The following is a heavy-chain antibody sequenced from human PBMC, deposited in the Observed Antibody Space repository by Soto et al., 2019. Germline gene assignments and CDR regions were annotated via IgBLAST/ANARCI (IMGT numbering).Heavy chain of an antibody. V-gene: IGHV4-39*01. CDR2: IYYSGTT. Sequence: SETLSLTCTVSGGSISSGDYYWGWIRQPPGKGLEWIGSIYYSGTTYYNPSLRSRVTMSEDTSKNHFSLKVGSATAADTAVYYCARHWLLPVAGYYFDYWSQGTLVTVSS. CDR1: GGSISSGDYY. D-gene: IGHD6-19*01. CDR3: ARHWLLPVAGYYFDY. J-gene: IGHJ4*02.